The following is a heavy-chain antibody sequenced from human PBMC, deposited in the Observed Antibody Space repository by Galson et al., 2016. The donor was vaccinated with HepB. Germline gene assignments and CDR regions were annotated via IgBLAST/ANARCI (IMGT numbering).Heavy chain of an antibody. V-gene: IGHV3-21*01. CDR3: ARAVETTAGISGFNWFDP. CDR1: GFTFSTYS. Sequence: SLRLSCAASGFTFSTYSMNWVRQAPGKGLEWVSSISSSSTYIYYADSLTGRFTISRDNAKSSLYLQMNSLRAEDTAVYYCARAVETTAGISGFNWFDPWGQGTMVTVSS. CDR2: ISSSSTYI. J-gene: IGHJ5*02. D-gene: IGHD1-1*01.